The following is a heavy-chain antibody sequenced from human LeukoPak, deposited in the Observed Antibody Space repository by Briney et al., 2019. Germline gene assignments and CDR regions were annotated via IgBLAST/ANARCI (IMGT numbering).Heavy chain of an antibody. CDR2: VSDDGGST. CDR3: AKGISRTAVTTFDY. Sequence: GGSLRLSCAASGFTFSSYAMRWVRQAPGKGLEWVSAVSDDGGSTYYADSVKGRFTISRDNSKNMLYLQMNSLRAEDTAVYYCAKGISRTAVTTFDYWGQGTLVTVSS. D-gene: IGHD4-17*01. J-gene: IGHJ4*02. V-gene: IGHV3-23*01. CDR1: GFTFSSYA.